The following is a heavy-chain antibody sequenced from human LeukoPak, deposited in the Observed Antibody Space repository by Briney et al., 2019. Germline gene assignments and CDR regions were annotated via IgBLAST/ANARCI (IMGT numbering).Heavy chain of an antibody. CDR3: ARRIQLWPYYFDY. D-gene: IGHD5-18*01. J-gene: IGHJ4*02. CDR1: GGSISNSDW. CDR2: IYHTGST. Sequence: PSETLSLTCAVSGGSISNSDWWSWVRQAPGKGLEWIGEIYHTGSTNYNPSLKSRVTISVDKSKNQLSLKVTSVTAADTAVYYCARRIQLWPYYFDYWGQGTLVTVSS. V-gene: IGHV4-4*02.